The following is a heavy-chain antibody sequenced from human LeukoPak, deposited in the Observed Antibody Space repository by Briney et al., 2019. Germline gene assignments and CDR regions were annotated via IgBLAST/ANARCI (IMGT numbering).Heavy chain of an antibody. CDR2: INPSGGST. V-gene: IGHV1-46*01. CDR1: GYTFTGYY. Sequence: GASVKVSCKASGYTFTGYYMHWVRQAPGQGLEWMGIINPSGGSTSYAQKFQGRVTMTRDMSTSTVYMELSSLRSEDTAVYYCARGVGPRGSRYAFDIWGQGTMVTVSS. CDR3: ARGVGPRGSRYAFDI. D-gene: IGHD3-22*01. J-gene: IGHJ3*02.